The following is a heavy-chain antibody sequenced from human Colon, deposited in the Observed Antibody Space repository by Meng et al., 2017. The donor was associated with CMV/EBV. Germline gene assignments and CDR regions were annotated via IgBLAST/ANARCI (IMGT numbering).Heavy chain of an antibody. CDR2: ISSSSSYI. CDR3: ARDKSYYYYGMDV. J-gene: IGHJ6*02. Sequence: ASVFTFSSYSMNWVRQAPGKGLEWVSSISSSSSYIYYADSVKGRFTISRDNAKNSLYLQMNSLRAEDTAVYYCARDKSYYYYGMDVWGQGTTVTVSS. V-gene: IGHV3-21*01. CDR1: VFTFSSYS.